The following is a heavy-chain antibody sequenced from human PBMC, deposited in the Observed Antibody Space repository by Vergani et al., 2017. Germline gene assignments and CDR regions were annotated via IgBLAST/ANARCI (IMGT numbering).Heavy chain of an antibody. J-gene: IGHJ6*02. CDR1: GGSINTGAYY. CDR3: ARELSYYYGSGSDDYNPYYYEGMDV. V-gene: IGHV4-61*02. D-gene: IGHD3-10*01. CDR2: VNTSGMT. Sequence: QVQLQESGPRLVRPSQTLSLTCTVSGGSINTGAYYWSWIRQPAGKGLEWKGRVNTSGMTNYNPSLKSRVTILVDRSKSQLSLKLTSVTAGETAVYFCARELSYYYGSGSDDYNPYYYEGMDVWGPGTTVTVSS.